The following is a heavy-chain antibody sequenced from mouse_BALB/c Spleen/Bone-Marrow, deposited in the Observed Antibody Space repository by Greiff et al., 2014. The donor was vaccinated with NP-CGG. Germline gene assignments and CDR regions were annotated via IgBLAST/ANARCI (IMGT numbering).Heavy chain of an antibody. J-gene: IGHJ4*01. V-gene: IGHV1S81*02. CDR3: AIGLLGDY. D-gene: IGHD2-10*01. Sequence: QVQLQQSGGELVKPGASVKLSFKASGYTFTSYWVHWGEQRPGQGLEWIGEINPSNGRTNYNEKFKSKATLTVDKSSSTAYMQLSSLTSEDSAVYYCAIGLLGDYWGQGTSVTVSS. CDR1: GYTFTSYW. CDR2: INPSNGRT.